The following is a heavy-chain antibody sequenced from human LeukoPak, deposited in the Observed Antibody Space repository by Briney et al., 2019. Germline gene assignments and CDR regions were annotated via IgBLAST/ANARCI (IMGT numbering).Heavy chain of an antibody. Sequence: PSETLSLTCAVCGGSFSGYYWSWIRQPPGKGLEWIGEINHSGSTNYNPSLKSRVTISVDTSKNQSSLKLSSVTAADTAVYYCARGPRGYYGSGSYDAKYFQHWGQGTLVTVSS. V-gene: IGHV4-34*01. CDR1: GGSFSGYY. J-gene: IGHJ1*01. CDR2: INHSGST. D-gene: IGHD3-10*01. CDR3: ARGPRGYYGSGSYDAKYFQH.